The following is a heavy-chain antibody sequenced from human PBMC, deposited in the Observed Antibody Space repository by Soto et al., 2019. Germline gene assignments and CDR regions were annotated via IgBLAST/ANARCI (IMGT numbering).Heavy chain of an antibody. CDR2: IIPILGIA. V-gene: IGHV1-69*04. Sequence: GASVKVSCKASGYTFTSRYMHWVRQAPGQGLEWMGRIIPILGIANYAQKFQGRVTITADKSTSTAYMELSSLRSEDTAVYYCARDRPLGCGGDCNAEYFQHWGQGTLVTVSS. D-gene: IGHD2-21*02. CDR1: GYTFTSRY. CDR3: ARDRPLGCGGDCNAEYFQH. J-gene: IGHJ1*01.